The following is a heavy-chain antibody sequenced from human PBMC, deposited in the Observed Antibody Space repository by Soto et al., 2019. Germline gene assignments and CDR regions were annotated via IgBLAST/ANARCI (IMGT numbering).Heavy chain of an antibody. CDR2: IYPGDSDT. D-gene: IGHD2-2*01. Sequence: GESLKISCKGSGYSFTSYWIGWVRQMPGKGLEWMGIIYPGDSDTRYSPSFQGQVTISADKSISTAYLQWSSLKASDTAMYYCARGASISTRSYYYYGMDVWGQGTTVTVSS. V-gene: IGHV5-51*01. J-gene: IGHJ6*02. CDR3: ARGASISTRSYYYYGMDV. CDR1: GYSFTSYW.